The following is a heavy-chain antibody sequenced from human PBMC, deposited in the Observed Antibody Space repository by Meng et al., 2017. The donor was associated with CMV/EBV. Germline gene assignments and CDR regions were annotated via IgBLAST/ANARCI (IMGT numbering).Heavy chain of an antibody. V-gene: IGHV3-30*02. Sequence: CAASGFNFSSYGMHWVRQAPGKGLEWVAFIRYDGSNKYYADSVKGRFTISRDNSKNTLYLQMNSLRAEDTAVYYCAKIPNDGGAFDIWGQGTMVTVSS. J-gene: IGHJ3*02. CDR3: AKIPNDGGAFDI. CDR1: GFNFSSYG. CDR2: IRYDGSNK. D-gene: IGHD1-1*01.